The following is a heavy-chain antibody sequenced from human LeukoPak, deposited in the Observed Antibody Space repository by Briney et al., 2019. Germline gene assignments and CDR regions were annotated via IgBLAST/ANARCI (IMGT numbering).Heavy chain of an antibody. J-gene: IGHJ4*02. CDR2: IYNAKNT. V-gene: IGHV4-59*08. D-gene: IGHD6-19*01. Sequence: SETLSLTCSASSASTSSRYWSWIRQFPGGTLEWIGHIYNAKNTKYNPSLTSRVTISVDTSRNQFSLSLTSLTAADTAIYYCAQTTGWPGFDFWGPGALVTVSS. CDR3: AQTTGWPGFDF. CDR1: SASTSSRY.